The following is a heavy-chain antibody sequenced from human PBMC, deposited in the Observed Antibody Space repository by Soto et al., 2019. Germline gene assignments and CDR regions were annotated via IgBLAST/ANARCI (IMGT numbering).Heavy chain of an antibody. Sequence: GGSLRLSCAASGFTFSSYAMSWVRQAPGKGLEWVSAISGSGGSTYYADSVKGRFTISRDNSKNTLYLQMNSLRAEDTAVYYCAKDFLRIAARLWNYYGMDVWGQGTTVTVSS. J-gene: IGHJ6*02. CDR3: AKDFLRIAARLWNYYGMDV. CDR2: ISGSGGST. CDR1: GFTFSSYA. V-gene: IGHV3-23*01. D-gene: IGHD6-6*01.